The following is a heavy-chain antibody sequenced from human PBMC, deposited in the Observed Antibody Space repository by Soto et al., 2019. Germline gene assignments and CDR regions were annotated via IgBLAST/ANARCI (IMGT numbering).Heavy chain of an antibody. Sequence: PGGSLRLSCAASGFTFSNYAMSWVRQAPGKGLEWVSGISASGRDTYYADSVKDRFTISRDNSKNTVYLQMNSLSADDTATYYCAKGKTSGWYFFDYWGQGTPVTVS. D-gene: IGHD6-19*01. CDR3: AKGKTSGWYFFDY. J-gene: IGHJ4*02. V-gene: IGHV3-23*01. CDR2: ISASGRDT. CDR1: GFTFSNYA.